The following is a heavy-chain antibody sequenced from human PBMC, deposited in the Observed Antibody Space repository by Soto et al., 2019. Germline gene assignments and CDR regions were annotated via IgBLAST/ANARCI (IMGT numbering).Heavy chain of an antibody. J-gene: IGHJ6*02. CDR2: INTFGYYI. D-gene: IGHD3-10*01. CDR3: VRETFSLMRGVMRGTCFGMGV. CDR1: GFDFRTYT. V-gene: IGHV3-21*01. Sequence: EGELVESGGGLVKPGGSLRLSCAASGFDFRTYTMNWVRQAPGKGLEWVSSINTFGYYIYYEDSLRGRFTISRDNAKTLVYLKVNNQSTADTAVYYCVRETFSLMRGVMRGTCFGMGVWGRGTTVIVSS.